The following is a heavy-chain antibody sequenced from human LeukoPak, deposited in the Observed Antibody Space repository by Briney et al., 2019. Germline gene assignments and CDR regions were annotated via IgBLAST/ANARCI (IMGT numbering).Heavy chain of an antibody. D-gene: IGHD3-3*02. V-gene: IGHV4-30-4*07. CDR2: IYYSGST. Sequence: PSETLSLTCAVSGGSISSGGYSWSWIRQPPGKGLEWIGYIYYSGSTYYNPSLKSRVTISVDTSKNQFSLKLSSVTAADTAVYYCARVYAVRTSIQWFDPWGQGTLVTVSS. CDR1: GGSISSGGYS. CDR3: ARVYAVRTSIQWFDP. J-gene: IGHJ5*02.